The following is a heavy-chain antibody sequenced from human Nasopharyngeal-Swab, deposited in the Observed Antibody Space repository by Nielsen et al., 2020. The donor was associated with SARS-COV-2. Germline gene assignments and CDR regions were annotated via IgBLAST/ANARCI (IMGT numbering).Heavy chain of an antibody. V-gene: IGHV3-30-3*01. CDR2: ISYDGSNK. Sequence: VRQAPGKGLEWVAVISYDGSNKYYADSVKGRFTISRDNSKNTLYLQMNSLRAEDTAVYYCARVYDNSGYYLGGGYYYGMDVWGQGTTVTVSS. J-gene: IGHJ6*02. D-gene: IGHD3-22*01. CDR3: ARVYDNSGYYLGGGYYYGMDV.